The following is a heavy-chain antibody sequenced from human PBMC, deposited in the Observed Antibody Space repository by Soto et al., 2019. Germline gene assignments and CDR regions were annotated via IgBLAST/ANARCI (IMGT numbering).Heavy chain of an antibody. D-gene: IGHD2-2*01. J-gene: IGHJ6*02. CDR1: GYIFTGHY. CDR3: ARTLIVVRPAIPTAMDV. V-gene: IGHV1-2*02. Sequence: QVQLVQSGAEVKKPGASVKVSCKASGYIFTGHYINWVRQAPGQGLEWMGWINPSTGGTNSAQNFQGRVTMTTDTSINTAYMEVSRLRSDDTATYYCARTLIVVRPAIPTAMDVWGQGTSVTVSS. CDR2: INPSTGGT.